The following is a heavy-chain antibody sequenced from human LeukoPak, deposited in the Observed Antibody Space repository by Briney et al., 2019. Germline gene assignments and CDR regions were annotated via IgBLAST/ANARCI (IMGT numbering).Heavy chain of an antibody. V-gene: IGHV3-30*04. Sequence: RGSLRLSCAASGLTFSNYAMHWVRQAPGKGLEWVAVISYDGSNKYYADSVKGRFTISRDNAKNSLYLQMNSLRAEGTAVYYCARVNYYDSSGYYYIPDYYYYYMDVWGKGTTVTMSS. D-gene: IGHD3-22*01. CDR3: ARVNYYDSSGYYYIPDYYYYYMDV. CDR1: GLTFSNYA. J-gene: IGHJ6*03. CDR2: ISYDGSNK.